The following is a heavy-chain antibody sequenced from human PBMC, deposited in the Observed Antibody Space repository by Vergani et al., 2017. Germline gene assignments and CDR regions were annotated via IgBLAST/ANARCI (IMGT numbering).Heavy chain of an antibody. CDR2: IRSKANSYAT. CDR3: TRLSCYSSSHGL. Sequence: EVQLVESGGGLVQPGGSLKLSCAASGFTFSGSAMHWVRPASGKGLEWFGRIRSKANSYATAYAASVKGRFTISRDDSKNAAYLQMNSLKTEDTAVYYCTRLSCYSSSHGLWGQGTLVTVSS. CDR1: GFTFSGSA. V-gene: IGHV3-73*02. J-gene: IGHJ4*02. D-gene: IGHD6-6*01.